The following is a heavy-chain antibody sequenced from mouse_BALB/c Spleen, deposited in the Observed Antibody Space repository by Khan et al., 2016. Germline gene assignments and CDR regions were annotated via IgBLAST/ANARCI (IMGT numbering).Heavy chain of an antibody. Sequence: EVQLVESGGGLVQPGGSLRLSCATSGFTFTDYYMSWVRQPPGKTLEWLGFIGNKANGYTTEYNASVKGRFTISRDNSQSILYLQMSTLRAEDSATYYCARNAYAWFTYWGQGTLVIVSA. CDR2: IGNKANGYTT. J-gene: IGHJ3*01. CDR1: GFTFTDYY. CDR3: ARNAYAWFTY. D-gene: IGHD2-12*01. V-gene: IGHV7-3*02.